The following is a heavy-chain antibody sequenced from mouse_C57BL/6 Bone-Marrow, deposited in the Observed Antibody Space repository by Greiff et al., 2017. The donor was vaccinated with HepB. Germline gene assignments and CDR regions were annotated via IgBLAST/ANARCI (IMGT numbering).Heavy chain of an antibody. CDR1: GYTFTSYW. J-gene: IGHJ4*01. CDR2: IDPSDSYT. V-gene: IGHV1-69*01. Sequence: VQLQQSGAELVMPGASVKLSCKASGYTFTSYWMHWVKQRPGQGLEWIGEIDPSDSYTNYNQKFKGKSTLTVDKSSSTAYMQLSSLTSEDSAVYYCARYYYGSSPHYYAMDYWGQGTSVTVSS. CDR3: ARYYYGSSPHYYAMDY. D-gene: IGHD1-1*01.